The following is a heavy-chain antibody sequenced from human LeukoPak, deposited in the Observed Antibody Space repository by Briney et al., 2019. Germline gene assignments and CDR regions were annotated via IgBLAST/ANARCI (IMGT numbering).Heavy chain of an antibody. Sequence: SETLSLTCTVSGGSISNYYWSWIRQPPGKGLEWIGYISYSGSTNYNPSLKSRVTISVDTSKNQFSLKLSSVTAADTAVYYCARTYYYGSGSNYNGYYFDYWGQGTLVTVSS. V-gene: IGHV4-59*01. J-gene: IGHJ4*02. CDR1: GGSISNYY. CDR3: ARTYYYGSGSNYNGYYFDY. CDR2: ISYSGST. D-gene: IGHD3-10*01.